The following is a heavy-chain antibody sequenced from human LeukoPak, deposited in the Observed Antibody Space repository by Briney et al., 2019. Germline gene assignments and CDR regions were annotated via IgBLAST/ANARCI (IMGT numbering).Heavy chain of an antibody. V-gene: IGHV3-30-3*01. CDR3: ARDRVAFLEWLLSY. Sequence: GGSLRLSCAVSGLTLSNVWMNWVRQAPGKGLEWVAVISYDGSNKYYADSVKGRFTISRDNSKNTLYLQMNSLRAEDTAVYYCARDRVAFLEWLLSYWGQGTLVTVSS. CDR2: ISYDGSNK. D-gene: IGHD3-3*02. CDR1: GLTLSNVW. J-gene: IGHJ4*02.